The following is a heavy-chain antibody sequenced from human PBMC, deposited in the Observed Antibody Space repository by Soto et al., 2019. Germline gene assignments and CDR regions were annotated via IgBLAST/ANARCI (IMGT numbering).Heavy chain of an antibody. CDR3: ARLERDCSGGSCYSGGVDY. Sequence: EVQLVQSGAEVKKPGESLKISCKGSGYDFPIHWNGWVRQMPGKGLEWMGVIYPDDSETKYSPSFQGQVTISADKSTSTAHLQWSSLKASDTAMYYCARLERDCSGGSCYSGGVDYWGQGTLLTVSP. V-gene: IGHV5-51*01. CDR1: GYDFPIHW. D-gene: IGHD2-15*01. CDR2: IYPDDSET. J-gene: IGHJ4*02.